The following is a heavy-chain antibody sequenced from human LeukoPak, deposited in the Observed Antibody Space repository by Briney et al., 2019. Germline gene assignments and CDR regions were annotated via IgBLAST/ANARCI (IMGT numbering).Heavy chain of an antibody. J-gene: IGHJ4*02. CDR2: SSVGSTNI. CDR1: RCTLSTYT. CDR3: ATRRPGGPVGDY. Sequence: PGGPPRRSCVVSRCTLSTYTMSWVRPAPGAGLEWGSVSSVGSTNISYADSVRGRCTTSRDNSKSTVYLQMNSLRAEDTAVYYCATRRPGGPVGDYWGQGTLVSVSS. D-gene: IGHD1-14*01. V-gene: IGHV3-23*01.